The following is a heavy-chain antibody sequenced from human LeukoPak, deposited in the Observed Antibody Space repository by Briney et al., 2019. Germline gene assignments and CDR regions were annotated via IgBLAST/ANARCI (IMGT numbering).Heavy chain of an antibody. CDR2: ISAYNGNT. J-gene: IGHJ4*02. D-gene: IGHD3-10*01. CDR1: GYTFTSYG. V-gene: IGHV1-18*01. CDR3: AKDSVISPVGDYFDY. Sequence: ASVKVSCKASGYTFTSYGISWVRQAPGQGLEWMGWISAYNGNTHYAQMFQGRVTMTRDTSTSTAYMELRSLRSDDTAVYYCAKDSVISPVGDYFDYWGQGTLVTVSS.